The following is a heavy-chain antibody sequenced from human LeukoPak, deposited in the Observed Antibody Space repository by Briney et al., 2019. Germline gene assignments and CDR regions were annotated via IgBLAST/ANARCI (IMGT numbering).Heavy chain of an antibody. V-gene: IGHV4-59*12. CDR3: ARDRLLAAAGTLDY. CDR2: IYYSGST. D-gene: IGHD6-13*01. J-gene: IGHJ4*02. Sequence: SETLSLTCTVSGGSISSYYWSWIRQPPGKGLEWIGYIYYSGSTNYNPSLKSRVTISVDTSKNQFSLKLSSVTAADTAVYYCARDRLLAAAGTLDYWGQGTLVTVSS. CDR1: GGSISSYY.